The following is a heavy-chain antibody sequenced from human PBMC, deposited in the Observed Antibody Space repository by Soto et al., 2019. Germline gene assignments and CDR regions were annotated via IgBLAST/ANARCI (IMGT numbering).Heavy chain of an antibody. D-gene: IGHD4-17*01. J-gene: IGHJ4*02. CDR2: INPSGGST. V-gene: IGHV1-46*04. CDR1: GYIFTSYF. CDR3: TREGTGDYWLGY. Sequence: QVQLVQSGAEVKKPGASVKVSCKASGYIFTSYFMHWVRQAPGQGLEWVAIINPSGGSTSYSQKLQGRVTVTRDTSTSTVYMELSSLTSEDTAVYYCTREGTGDYWLGYWGQGTLVTVSS.